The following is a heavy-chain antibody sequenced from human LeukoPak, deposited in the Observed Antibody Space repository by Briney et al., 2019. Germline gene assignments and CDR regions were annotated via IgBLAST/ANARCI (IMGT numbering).Heavy chain of an antibody. CDR2: ISWNSGSI. D-gene: IGHD6-25*01. Sequence: PGRSLRLSCAASGFTFDDYAMHWVRQAPGKGLEWVSGISWNSGSIGYADSVKGRFTISRDNSKNTLYLQMNSLRAEDTAVYYCARGAAYYYYGMDVWGQGTTVTVSS. CDR1: GFTFDDYA. CDR3: ARGAAYYYYGMDV. J-gene: IGHJ6*02. V-gene: IGHV3-9*01.